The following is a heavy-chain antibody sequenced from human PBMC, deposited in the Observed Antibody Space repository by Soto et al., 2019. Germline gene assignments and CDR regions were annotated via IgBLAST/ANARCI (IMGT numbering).Heavy chain of an antibody. V-gene: IGHV4-30-4*01. CDR1: GGSVSSGGYF. J-gene: IGHJ4*02. D-gene: IGHD2-15*01. CDR2: VYNRGGST. CDR3: ARGQDVDKVDY. Sequence: QVQLQESGPGLGEPSQTLSLTCTVSGGSVSSGGYFWSWIRQPPGKGLEWIGHVYNRGGSTYGNPSLKSLLTISIDTSKNQFSLKLNSVTGADTAVYFCARGQDVDKVDYWGQGTLVTVSS.